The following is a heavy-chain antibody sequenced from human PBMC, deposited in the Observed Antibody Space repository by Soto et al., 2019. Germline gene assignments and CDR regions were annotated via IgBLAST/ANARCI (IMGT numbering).Heavy chain of an antibody. J-gene: IGHJ4*02. CDR3: ARVAARSEFDY. CDR2: INPSGGST. D-gene: IGHD1-26*01. V-gene: IGHV1-46*03. CDR1: GYTFSGYY. Sequence: ASVKVSCKASGYTFSGYYMHWVRQAPGQGLEWMGWINPSGGSTSYAQKFQGRVTMTRDTSTSTVYMELSSLRSEDTAVYYCARVAARSEFDYWGQGTLVTVSS.